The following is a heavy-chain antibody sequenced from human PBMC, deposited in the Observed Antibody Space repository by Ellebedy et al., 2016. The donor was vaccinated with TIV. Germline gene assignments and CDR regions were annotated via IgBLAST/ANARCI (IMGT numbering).Heavy chain of an antibody. V-gene: IGHV3-7*04. CDR2: I. CDR3: AGGKAAAGTSLDF. Sequence: ISCGDSVKGRFTMSRDNSRSSAYLEMNSLRAEDTAVHYCAGGKAAAGTSLDFWGQGTLVTVSS. D-gene: IGHD6-13*01. J-gene: IGHJ4*02.